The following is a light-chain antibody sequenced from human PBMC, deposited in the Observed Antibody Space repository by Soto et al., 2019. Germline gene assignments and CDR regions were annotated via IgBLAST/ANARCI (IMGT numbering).Light chain of an antibody. CDR2: WAS. CDR1: QSILFTSDNKNY. Sequence: DIVMTQSPDSLAVSLGERATIHCKSSQSILFTSDNKNYLAWYQQTSGQPPRLLIYWASTRESGVPDRFSGRGSGTDFSLTISSLEAEDVAVYYCQQHYTTPRTFGQGTKVEIK. CDR3: QQHYTTPRT. V-gene: IGKV4-1*01. J-gene: IGKJ1*01.